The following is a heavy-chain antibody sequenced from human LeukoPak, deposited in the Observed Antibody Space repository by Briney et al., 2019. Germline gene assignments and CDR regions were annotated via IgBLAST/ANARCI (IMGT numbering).Heavy chain of an antibody. CDR3: AKDAPASPYFHWFDN. J-gene: IGHJ4*02. V-gene: IGHV3-23*01. Sequence: SGGSLRLSCAASGFTFSSYSMNWVRQAPAKGLEWVAGISSGDRTFHAESVKGRFTISRDKSKDTLYLQMNSLRAEDTAVYYCAKDAPASPYFHWFDNWGQGTQVIVSS. CDR1: GFTFSSYS. CDR2: ISSGDRT. D-gene: IGHD3-9*01.